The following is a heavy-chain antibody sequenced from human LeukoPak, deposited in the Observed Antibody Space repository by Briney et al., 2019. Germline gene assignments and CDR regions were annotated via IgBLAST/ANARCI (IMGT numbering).Heavy chain of an antibody. CDR2: IIPILGIA. CDR3: TSPIVGATGFDY. D-gene: IGHD1-26*01. V-gene: IGHV1-69*04. CDR1: GGTFSSYA. J-gene: IGHJ4*02. Sequence: SVKVSCKASGGTFSSYAISWVRQAPGQGLEWMGRIIPILGIANYAQKFQGRVTITADKSTSTAYMELSSLRSEDTAVYYCTSPIVGATGFDYWGQGTLVTVSS.